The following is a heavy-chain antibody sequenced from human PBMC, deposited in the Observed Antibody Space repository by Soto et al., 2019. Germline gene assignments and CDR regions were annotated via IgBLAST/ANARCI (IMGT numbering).Heavy chain of an antibody. V-gene: IGHV1-18*01. D-gene: IGHD3-22*01. CDR2: ISAYNGNT. Sequence: QVQLVQSGAEVKKPGASVKVSCKASGYMFTSYGISWVRQAPGQGLEWMGWISAYNGNTNYAQKFQGRVTMTTDTSPSKAYMELRRLRSDGTAVYYYARDRADCYVSIGYYDAGYRGQGTLVTVS. J-gene: IGHJ4*02. CDR3: ARDRADCYVSIGYYDAGY. CDR1: GYMFTSYG.